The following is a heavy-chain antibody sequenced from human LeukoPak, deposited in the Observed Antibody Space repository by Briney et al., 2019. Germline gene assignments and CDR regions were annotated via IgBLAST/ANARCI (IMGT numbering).Heavy chain of an antibody. J-gene: IGHJ6*02. CDR2: IWYDGNNK. CDR3: ARDRGSREDGMDV. V-gene: IGHV3-33*08. D-gene: IGHD1-26*01. CDR1: GFTFSDAW. Sequence: TGGSLRLSCAASGFTFSDAWMTWVRQAPGKGLEWVAVIWYDGNNKYYADFVKGRFTISRDNSKNTLYLQMNSLRAEDTAVYNCARDRGSREDGMDVWGQGTTVTVSS.